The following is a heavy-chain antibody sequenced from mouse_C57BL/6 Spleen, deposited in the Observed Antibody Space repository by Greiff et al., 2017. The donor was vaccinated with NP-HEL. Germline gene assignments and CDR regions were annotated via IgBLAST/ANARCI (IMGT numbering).Heavy chain of an antibody. CDR1: GFSLTSYG. CDR3: ARNYDWYYFDY. CDR2: IWSGGST. Sequence: VQLQQSGPGLVQPSQSLSITCTVSGFSLTSYGVHWVRQSPGKGLEWLGVIWSGGSTDYNAAFISRLSISKDNSKSQVFFKMNSLQAADTAIDYCARNYDWYYFDYWGQGTTLTVSS. D-gene: IGHD2-12*01. J-gene: IGHJ2*01. V-gene: IGHV2-2*01.